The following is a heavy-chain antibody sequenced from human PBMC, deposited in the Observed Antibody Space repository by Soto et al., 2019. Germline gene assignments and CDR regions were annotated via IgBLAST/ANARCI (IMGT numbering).Heavy chain of an antibody. J-gene: IGHJ5*02. CDR3: ARDGSDSSSWYGWFDP. V-gene: IGHV1-69*12. CDR2: IIPIFGTA. CDR1: GGTFSSYA. D-gene: IGHD6-13*01. Sequence: QVQLVQSGAEVKKPGSSVKVSCKASGGTFSSYAISWVRQAPGQGLEWMGGIIPIFGTANYAQKFQGRVTIPADESTSTAYMELSSLRSEDTAVYYWARDGSDSSSWYGWFDPWGQGTLVTVSS.